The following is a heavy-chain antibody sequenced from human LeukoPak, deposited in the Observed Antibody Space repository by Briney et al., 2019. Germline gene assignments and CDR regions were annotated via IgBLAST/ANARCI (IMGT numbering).Heavy chain of an antibody. V-gene: IGHV3-30*18. CDR2: ISYDGSNK. J-gene: IGHJ4*02. CDR3: ANYGSVSYFAY. Sequence: GRSLRLSCAASGFTFSNYGMHWVRQAPGKGLEWAALISYDGSNKYYADSVKGRFTISRDNSKNTLYLQMISLRAEDTAVYYCANYGSVSYFAYWGQGTLVTVSS. CDR1: GFTFSNYG. D-gene: IGHD3-10*01.